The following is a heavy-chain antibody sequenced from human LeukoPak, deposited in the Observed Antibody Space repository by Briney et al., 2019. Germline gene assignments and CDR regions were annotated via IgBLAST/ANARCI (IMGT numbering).Heavy chain of an antibody. J-gene: IGHJ4*02. CDR2: IWYDGSNK. Sequence: PGGSLRLSCAASGFTFSSYGMHWVRQAPGKGLEWVAVIWYDGSNKYYADSVKGRFTISRDNSKNTLYLQMNSLRAEDTAVYYCAREEYGDYVPIDYWGQGTLVTVSS. CDR1: GFTFSSYG. V-gene: IGHV3-33*01. CDR3: AREEYGDYVPIDY. D-gene: IGHD4-17*01.